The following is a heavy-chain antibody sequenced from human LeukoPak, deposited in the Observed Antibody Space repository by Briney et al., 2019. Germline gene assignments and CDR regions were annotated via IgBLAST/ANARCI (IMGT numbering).Heavy chain of an antibody. J-gene: IGHJ6*02. D-gene: IGHD2-2*01. V-gene: IGHV4-59*08. CDR3: ARAVVVPAAKGGYYYYYYGMDV. CDR1: GGSISSYY. CDR2: IYYSGST. Sequence: PSETLSLTCTVSGGSISSYYWSWIWQPPGKGLEWIGYIYYSGSTNYNPSLKSRVTISVDTSKNQFSLKLSSVTAADTAVYYCARAVVVPAAKGGYYYYYYGMDVWGQGTTVTVSS.